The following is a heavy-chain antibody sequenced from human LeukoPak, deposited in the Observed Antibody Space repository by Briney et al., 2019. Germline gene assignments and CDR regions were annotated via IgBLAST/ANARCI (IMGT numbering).Heavy chain of an antibody. J-gene: IGHJ5*02. D-gene: IGHD6-19*01. V-gene: IGHV1-46*01. CDR2: INPSGGST. CDR1: GYTFTNYH. Sequence: ASVKVSCKASGYTFTNYHMNRVRHAPGQGIEWMGIINPSGGSTTNAQKFQGRVIMTRDMSTSTVDMELNSLRSEDTAVYYCARELGPVAVSAGWFDLWGQGTLVTVSS. CDR3: ARELGPVAVSAGWFDL.